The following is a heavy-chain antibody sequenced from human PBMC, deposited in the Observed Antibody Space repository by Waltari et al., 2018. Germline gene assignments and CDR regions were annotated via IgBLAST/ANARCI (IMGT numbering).Heavy chain of an antibody. CDR2: VYPGDSDV. J-gene: IGHJ3*02. CDR1: GYTFTKYW. CDR3: AKSRYSSGYSGFDI. V-gene: IGHV5-51*01. D-gene: IGHD3-22*01. Sequence: EVQLMQSGAEVKKSGESLKITCKTSGYTFTKYWIGWVRQMPGKGREWMGIVYPGDSDVRYSPSCQGQVTISADKSFTSAYLQWNSLKASDTAKYFCAKSRYSSGYSGFDIWGQGTTVIVSP.